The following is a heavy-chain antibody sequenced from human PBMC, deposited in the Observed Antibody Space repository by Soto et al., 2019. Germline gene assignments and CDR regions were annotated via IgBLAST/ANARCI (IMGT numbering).Heavy chain of an antibody. V-gene: IGHV4-31*03. CDR2: IYYSGST. Sequence: QVQLQESGPGLVKPSQTLSLTCTVSGGSISSGGYYWSWIRQHPGKGLEWIGYIYYSGSTYYNPSLKSRVTISVDTSKNQFSLKLSSVTAADTAVYYCASSLAIGIAARPYRFDPWGQGTLVTVSS. J-gene: IGHJ5*02. CDR3: ASSLAIGIAARPYRFDP. CDR1: GGSISSGGYY. D-gene: IGHD6-6*01.